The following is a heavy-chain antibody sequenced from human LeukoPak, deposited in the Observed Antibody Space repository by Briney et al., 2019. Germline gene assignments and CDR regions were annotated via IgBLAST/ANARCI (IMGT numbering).Heavy chain of an antibody. V-gene: IGHV3-30*02. CDR3: AKDPQGFATNFDY. D-gene: IGHD3-16*01. J-gene: IGHJ4*02. CDR2: IRYDGSNK. CDR1: GFTFSSYG. Sequence: GGSLRLSCAASGFTFSSYGMHWVRQAPGKGLEWVAFIRYDGSNKYYADSVKGRFTISRDNSKNTRYLQMNSLRAEDTAVYYCAKDPQGFATNFDYWGQGTLVTVSS.